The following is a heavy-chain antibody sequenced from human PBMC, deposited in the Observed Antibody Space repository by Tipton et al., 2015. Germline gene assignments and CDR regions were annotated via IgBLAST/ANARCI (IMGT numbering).Heavy chain of an antibody. CDR1: GDSVSSNTAT. J-gene: IGHJ4*02. Sequence: GLVKPSQTLSLTCAISGDSVSSNTATWNWIRQSPSRGLEWLGRTYYRSKWYNDYAESVKGRITISPDTSKNQFSLQLNSVTPEDTAVYYCARVQGVYYDTSGYGSFDYWGQGTLVTVSS. CDR3: ARVQGVYYDTSGYGSFDY. V-gene: IGHV6-1*01. D-gene: IGHD3-22*01. CDR2: TYYRSKWYN.